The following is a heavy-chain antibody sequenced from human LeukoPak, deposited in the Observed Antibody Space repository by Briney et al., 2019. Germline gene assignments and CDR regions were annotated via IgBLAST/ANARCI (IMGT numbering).Heavy chain of an antibody. CDR3: ARRKYYDILTGYYIPFDY. J-gene: IGHJ4*02. CDR1: GGSFSGYY. V-gene: IGHV4-34*01. Sequence: SETLSLTCAVYGGSFSGYYWSWTRQPPGKGLEWIGEINHSGSTNYNPSLKSRVTISVDTSKNQFSLKLSSVTAADTAVYYCARRKYYDILTGYYIPFDYWGQGTLVTVPS. D-gene: IGHD3-9*01. CDR2: INHSGST.